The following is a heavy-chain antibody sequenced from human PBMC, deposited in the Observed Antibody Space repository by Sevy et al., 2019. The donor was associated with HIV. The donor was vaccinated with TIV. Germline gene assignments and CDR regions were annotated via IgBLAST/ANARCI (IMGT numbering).Heavy chain of an antibody. J-gene: IGHJ4*02. CDR1: GYSFTSYW. D-gene: IGHD3-9*01. V-gene: IGHV5-51*01. Sequence: GESLKISCKGSGYSFTSYWIGWVRQMPGKGLEWMGIIYPGDSDTRYSPSFQGQVTISADKSISTAYLQWSSLKASDTAMYYCVRHGHDILTGYPNVFDYWGQGTLVTVSS. CDR2: IYPGDSDT. CDR3: VRHGHDILTGYPNVFDY.